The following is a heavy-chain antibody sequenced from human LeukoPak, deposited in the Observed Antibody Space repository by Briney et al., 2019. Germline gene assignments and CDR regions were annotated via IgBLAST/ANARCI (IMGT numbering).Heavy chain of an antibody. V-gene: IGHV1-2*02. J-gene: IGHJ6*03. CDR1: GYTFTGYY. Sequence: GASVKVSCKASGYTFTGYYMHWVRQAPGQGLEWMGWINPNSSGTNYAQKFQGRVTMTRDTSISTAYMELSRLRSDDTAVYYCARSGYYYYYMDVWGKGTTVTVSS. CDR3: ARSGYYYYYMDV. CDR2: INPNSSGT.